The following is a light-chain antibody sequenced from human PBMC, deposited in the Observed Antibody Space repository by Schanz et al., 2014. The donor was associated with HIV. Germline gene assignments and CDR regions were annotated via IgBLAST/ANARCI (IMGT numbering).Light chain of an antibody. CDR1: QTISSF. V-gene: IGKV1-39*01. CDR2: AAS. CDR3: QQYNSFSST. J-gene: IGKJ2*01. Sequence: DIQMTQSPSSLSASVGDRVTITCRASQTISSFLNWYQQKPGKVPELLIYAASSLQSGVPSRFSGTGSGTEFTLTISSLQPDDFATYYCQQYNSFSSTFGQGTKLEIK.